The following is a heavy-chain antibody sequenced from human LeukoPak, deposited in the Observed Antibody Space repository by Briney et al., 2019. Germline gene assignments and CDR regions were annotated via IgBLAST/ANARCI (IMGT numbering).Heavy chain of an antibody. CDR1: GGSNSGFN. CDR2: IYYSGST. J-gene: IGHJ3*02. Sequence: PETLSLTCTVSGGSNSGFNWIWIRQPPGKALEWIGYIYYSGSTNYNPSLKSRAALSVDTSKNQFSLKLSSVTAADTALYYCARVSNASSGNGAFDICGQGTMVTVSS. CDR3: ARVSNASSGNGAFDI. D-gene: IGHD1-26*01. V-gene: IGHV4-59*01.